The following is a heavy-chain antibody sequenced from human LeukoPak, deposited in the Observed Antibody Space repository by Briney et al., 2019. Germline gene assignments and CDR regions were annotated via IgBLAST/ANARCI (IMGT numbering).Heavy chain of an antibody. V-gene: IGHV3-48*04. CDR1: GFTFSHYS. CDR2: ISSSSSTI. Sequence: GGSLRLSCAASGFTFSHYSMNWVRQAPGKGLEWVSYISSSSSTIYYADSVKGRFTISRDNAKNSLYLQMNSLRAEDTAVYYCARDGSGSYLFYYYYYMDVWGKGTTVTVSS. J-gene: IGHJ6*03. D-gene: IGHD1-26*01. CDR3: ARDGSGSYLFYYYYYMDV.